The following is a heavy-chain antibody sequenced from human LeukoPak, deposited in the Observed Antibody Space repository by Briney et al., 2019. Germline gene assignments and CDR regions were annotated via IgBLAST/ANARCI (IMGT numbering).Heavy chain of an antibody. Sequence: SETLSLTCTVSGGSISSSSYYWGWIRQPPGKGLEWIGSIYYSGSTYYNPSLKSRVTISVDTSKNQFSLKLSSVTAADTAMYYCARSLVVGQLWLFGVMGYWGQGALVTVSS. V-gene: IGHV4-39*07. CDR1: GGSISSSSYY. D-gene: IGHD5-18*01. CDR3: ARSLVVGQLWLFGVMGY. J-gene: IGHJ4*02. CDR2: IYYSGST.